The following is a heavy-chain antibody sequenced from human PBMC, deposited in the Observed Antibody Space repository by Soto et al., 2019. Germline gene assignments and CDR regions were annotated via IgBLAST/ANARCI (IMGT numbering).Heavy chain of an antibody. V-gene: IGHV4-30-2*01. Sequence: SETLSLTCAVSGGSISSGWYSWSWIRQPPGKGLDWIGYIYHSGSTYYNPSLKSRVTISVDRSKNQFSLKLSSVTAADTGVYYCARVPGPWGQGTLVTVSS. CDR3: ARVPGP. CDR2: IYHSGST. J-gene: IGHJ5*02. CDR1: GGSISSGWYS.